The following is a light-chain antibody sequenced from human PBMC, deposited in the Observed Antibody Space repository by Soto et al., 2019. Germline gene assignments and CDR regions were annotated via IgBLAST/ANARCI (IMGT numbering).Light chain of an antibody. V-gene: IGLV2-14*01. CDR3: SSYTTSSTRV. CDR2: EVT. CDR1: SSDVGIYNY. Sequence: SVLTQPASVSGSAGQSIAISFTGSSSDVGIYNYVSWYQQHPGKVPQLTIYEVTSRPSGVSIRFSGYKSGNTASLTISGLQTEDEADYYCSSYTTSSTRVFGTGTKVTVL. J-gene: IGLJ1*01.